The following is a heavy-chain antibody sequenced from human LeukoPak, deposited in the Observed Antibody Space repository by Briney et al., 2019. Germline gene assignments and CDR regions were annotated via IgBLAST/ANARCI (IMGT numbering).Heavy chain of an antibody. CDR2: IGTYGGDT. CDR1: TSR. Sequence: ASVKVCCKATSRISWVRQAPGQGLEWIGWIGTYGGDTYYAQKFQGRITVTTDTSTSTVYMELRNLRSDDTAVYYCARDLWNFYDDSGYNRDFDSWGQGTLVTVSS. J-gene: IGHJ5*01. V-gene: IGHV1-18*01. D-gene: IGHD3-22*01. CDR3: ARDLWNFYDDSGYNRDFDS.